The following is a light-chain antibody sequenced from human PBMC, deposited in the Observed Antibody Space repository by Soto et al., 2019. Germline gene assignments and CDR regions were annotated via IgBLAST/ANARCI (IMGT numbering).Light chain of an antibody. CDR1: SSDVGGYNY. J-gene: IGLJ1*01. CDR2: DVS. V-gene: IGLV2-11*01. Sequence: QSAPTHPRPVSRAPGQSVANSRPGTSSDVGGYNYVSWYQQHPGKAPKVMIYDVSKRPSGVPDRFSGSKSGNTASLTISGLQAEDEADYYCCSYAGGPYVFGTGTKVTVL. CDR3: CSYAGGPYV.